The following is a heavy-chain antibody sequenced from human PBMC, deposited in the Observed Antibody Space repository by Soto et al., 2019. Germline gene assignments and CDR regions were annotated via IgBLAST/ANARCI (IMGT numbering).Heavy chain of an antibody. CDR3: ARVHAMAAAKLSLYYYYYGMDV. D-gene: IGHD6-13*01. CDR1: GGTFSSYA. J-gene: IGHJ6*02. V-gene: IGHV1-69*13. CDR2: IIPIFGTA. Sequence: GASVKVSCKASGGTFSSYAISWVRQAPGQGLEWMGGIIPIFGTANYAQKFQGRATITADESTSTAYMELSSLRSEDTAVYYCARVHAMAAAKLSLYYYYYGMDVWGQGTTVTVSS.